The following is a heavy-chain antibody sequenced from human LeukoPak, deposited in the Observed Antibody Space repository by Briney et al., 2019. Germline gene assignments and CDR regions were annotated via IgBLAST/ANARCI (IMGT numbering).Heavy chain of an antibody. CDR2: IWYDGSGK. Sequence: GRSLRLSCAASGFTFSSYGMHWVRQAPGKGLEWVGIIWYDGSGKYYADSVKGRFTISRDSSKNTVYLQMNSLRGEDTAVYYCARDPQYNVYYFHYWGQGTLVTVSS. CDR1: GFTFSSYG. CDR3: ARDPQYNVYYFHY. J-gene: IGHJ4*02. D-gene: IGHD1-1*01. V-gene: IGHV3-33*01.